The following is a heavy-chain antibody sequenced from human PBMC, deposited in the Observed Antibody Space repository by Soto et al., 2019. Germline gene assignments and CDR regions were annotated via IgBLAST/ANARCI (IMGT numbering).Heavy chain of an antibody. J-gene: IGHJ5*02. Sequence: PSETLSLTCDVYGASLSDNYCNWLRQRPGKGLEWIGEINHSGNTNYNPSLRSPVTISIDTSKNQLSLNLRSVSAPDTAVYYCARGGGEFDAWGQGTPVTVSS. CDR3: ARGGGEFDA. CDR1: GASLSDNY. D-gene: IGHD2-21*01. CDR2: INHSGNT. V-gene: IGHV4-34*01.